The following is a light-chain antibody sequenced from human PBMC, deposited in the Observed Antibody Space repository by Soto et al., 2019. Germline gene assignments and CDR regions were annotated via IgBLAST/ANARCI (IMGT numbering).Light chain of an antibody. CDR2: DAS. CDR1: QRISSW. J-gene: IGKJ2*01. V-gene: IGKV1-5*01. Sequence: DIQMTQSPSTLSASVGDRVTITCRASQRISSWLAWYQQKQGKAPKLLIYDASCLESGVPSRFSGSGSGTELTRTSSSLQPYDCTTYHCQQYISPFPLGQETNLDIQ. CDR3: QQYISPFP.